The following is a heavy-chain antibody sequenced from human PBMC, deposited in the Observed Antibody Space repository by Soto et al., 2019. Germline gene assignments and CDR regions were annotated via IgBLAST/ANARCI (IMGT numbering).Heavy chain of an antibody. V-gene: IGHV1-69*01. CDR3: ARSQGSSTSLEIYYYYYYGMDV. J-gene: IGHJ6*02. CDR1: GGTFSSYA. D-gene: IGHD2-2*01. CDR2: IIPISDTT. Sequence: QVQLVQSGAEVKKPGSSVKVSCKASGGTFSSYAISWVRQAPGQGLEWRGGIIPISDTTNYAQKFQGRVTITADESTSTAYMELSSLRSEATAVYYCARSQGSSTSLEIYYYYYYGMDVWGQGTTVTVSS.